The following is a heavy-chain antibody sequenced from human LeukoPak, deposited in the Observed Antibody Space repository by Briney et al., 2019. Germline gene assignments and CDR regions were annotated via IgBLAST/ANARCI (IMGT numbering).Heavy chain of an antibody. J-gene: IGHJ4*02. V-gene: IGHV3-30*01. CDR1: GFTFSSYA. CDR2: ISYDGSNK. Sequence: GGSLRLSCAASGFTFSSYAMHWVRQAPGKGLEWVAVISYDGSNKYYADSVKGRFTISRDNSKNTLYLQMNSLRAEDTAVYYCALPGVEDYYDSSGYLHDYWGQGTLVTVSS. CDR3: ALPGVEDYYDSSGYLHDY. D-gene: IGHD3-22*01.